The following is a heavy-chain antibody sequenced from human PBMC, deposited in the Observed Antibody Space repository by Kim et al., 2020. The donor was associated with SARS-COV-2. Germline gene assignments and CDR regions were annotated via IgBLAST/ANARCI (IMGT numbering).Heavy chain of an antibody. CDR3: ARLDYYDSSGYYSGWFDP. CDR1: GFTVSSNY. J-gene: IGHJ5*02. D-gene: IGHD3-22*01. CDR2: IYSGGST. V-gene: IGHV3-53*01. Sequence: GGSLRLSCAASGFTVSSNYMSWVRQAPGKGLEWVSVIYSGGSTYYADSVKGRFTISRDNSKNTLYLQMNSLRAEDTAVYYCARLDYYDSSGYYSGWFDPWGQGTLVTVSS.